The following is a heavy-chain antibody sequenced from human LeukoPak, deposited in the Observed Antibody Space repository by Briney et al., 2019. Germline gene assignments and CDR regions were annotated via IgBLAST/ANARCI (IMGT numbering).Heavy chain of an antibody. CDR2: IYYSGST. D-gene: IGHD3-22*01. CDR1: GGSISSHY. J-gene: IGHJ4*02. V-gene: IGHV4-59*11. CDR3: ARALKSTYYYDSGGYIFDY. Sequence: SETLSLTCTVSGGSISSHYWTWIRQPPGKRLEWIGYIYYSGSTNYNPSLKSRVTISVDTSKSQVSLKLSSVTAADTAVYYCARALKSTYYYDSGGYIFDYWGQGTLVTVSS.